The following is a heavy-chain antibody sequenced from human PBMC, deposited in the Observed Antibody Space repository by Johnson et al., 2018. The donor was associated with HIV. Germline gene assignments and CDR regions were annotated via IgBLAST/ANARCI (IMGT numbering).Heavy chain of an antibody. V-gene: IGHV3-7*04. CDR3: ARVAVSTAAGGVPLDI. CDR1: GFTISSYW. J-gene: IGHJ3*02. CDR2: IKEAGSAK. Sequence: VQLVESGGGVVQPGGSLRLSCAASGFTISSYWMSWVRQAPGKGLEWVANIKEAGSAKYYVESGRGRFTTSRDNAKNSLFLQMDSLRAEDTALYFCARVAVSTAAGGVPLDIWGQGTMVTVSS. D-gene: IGHD2-2*01.